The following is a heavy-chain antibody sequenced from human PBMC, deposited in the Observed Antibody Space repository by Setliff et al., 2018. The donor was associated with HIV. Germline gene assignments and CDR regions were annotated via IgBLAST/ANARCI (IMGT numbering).Heavy chain of an antibody. Sequence: SGPTLVNPAQTLTLTCSFSGFTLITSDEGVAWICQPPGKALEWLALVYWDDHKHYSQSLKSRLTTTKDTSRHQVVLTMTNMDPVDTATYYCAHCDYSSRRCLYWGQGTLVTVSS. CDR2: VYWDDHK. CDR1: GFTLITSDEG. D-gene: IGHD6-13*01. J-gene: IGHJ4*02. V-gene: IGHV2-5*02. CDR3: AHCDYSSRRCLY.